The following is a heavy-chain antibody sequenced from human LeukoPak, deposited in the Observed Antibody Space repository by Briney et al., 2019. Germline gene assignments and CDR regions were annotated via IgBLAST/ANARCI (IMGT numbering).Heavy chain of an antibody. CDR3: ARDDFEYSVHYGMDV. D-gene: IGHD3-9*01. V-gene: IGHV4-4*07. J-gene: IGHJ6*02. CDR2: VHRSGDT. Sequence: SETLSLTCSVSGGSISSYYWSWIRQPAGKGLEGIGRVHRSGDTNYNPSLKSRLTMSVETSKNQISLRLRSVSAADTAVYYCARDDFEYSVHYGMDVWGQGTTVTVSS. CDR1: GGSISSYY.